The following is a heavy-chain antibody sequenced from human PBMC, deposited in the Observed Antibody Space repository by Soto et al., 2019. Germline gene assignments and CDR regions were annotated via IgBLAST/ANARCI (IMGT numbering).Heavy chain of an antibody. CDR3: AKLEYDILTGYQYYYYGMDV. Sequence: VGSLRLSCAASGFTFSSYAMSWVRQAPGKGLEWVSAISGSGGSTYYADSVKGRFTISRDNSKNTLYLQMNSLRAEDTAVYYCAKLEYDILTGYQYYYYGMDVWGQGTTVTVSS. D-gene: IGHD3-9*01. CDR2: ISGSGGST. J-gene: IGHJ6*02. CDR1: GFTFSSYA. V-gene: IGHV3-23*01.